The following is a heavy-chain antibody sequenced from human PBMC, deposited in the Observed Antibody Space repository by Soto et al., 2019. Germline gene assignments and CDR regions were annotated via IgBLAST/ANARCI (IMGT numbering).Heavy chain of an antibody. V-gene: IGHV3-9*01. Sequence: GGSLGLSCAACGLPFDDYEMNWVRKDQGKGLEWVSGISWNSGSIGYADSLRGRFTISRDNAKNSLYLQMNSLRAEDTALYYCAKDMGPAVAGWGGAFDIWGQGTMVTVS. D-gene: IGHD6-19*01. CDR2: ISWNSGSI. CDR1: GLPFDDYE. J-gene: IGHJ3*02. CDR3: AKDMGPAVAGWGGAFDI.